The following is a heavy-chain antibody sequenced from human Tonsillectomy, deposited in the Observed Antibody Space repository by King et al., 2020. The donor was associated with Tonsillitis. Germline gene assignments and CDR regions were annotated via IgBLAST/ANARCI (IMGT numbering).Heavy chain of an antibody. CDR1: GFTFSNYA. CDR2: ISDNGRDT. J-gene: IGHJ3*02. CDR3: AKDPNRSGWYKGAFDI. Sequence: VQLVESGGDLVQPGGSLRLSCAASGFTFSNYAMSWVRQAPGKGLEWVSGISDNGRDTYYAASVKGQFTISRDNSKNTLYLQMNGLRADDTAVYYCAKDPNRSGWYKGAFDIWGQGTTVTVSS. D-gene: IGHD6-19*01. V-gene: IGHV3-23*04.